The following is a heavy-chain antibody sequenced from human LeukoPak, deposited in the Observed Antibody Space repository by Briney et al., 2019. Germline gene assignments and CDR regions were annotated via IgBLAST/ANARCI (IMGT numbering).Heavy chain of an antibody. CDR1: GGSFSGYY. CDR2: INHSGST. V-gene: IGHV4-34*01. Sequence: NTSETLSLTCAVYGGSFSGYYWSWIRQPPGKGLEWIGEINHSGSTNYNPSLKSRVTISVDTSKNQFSLKLSSVTAADTAVYYCARVGSALIAAAGKGYFQHWGQGTLVTVSS. D-gene: IGHD6-13*01. CDR3: ARVGSALIAAAGKGYFQH. J-gene: IGHJ1*01.